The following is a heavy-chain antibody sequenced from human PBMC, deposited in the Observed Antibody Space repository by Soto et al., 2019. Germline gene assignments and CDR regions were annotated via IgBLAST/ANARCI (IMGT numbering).Heavy chain of an antibody. CDR3: AGGAAGRAPFQH. CDR1: GFTVSSNY. D-gene: IGHD6-13*01. V-gene: IGHV3-72*01. J-gene: IGHJ1*01. Sequence: TGGSLRLSCAASGFTVSSNYMDWVRQAPGKGLEWVGRSRSKANSYTTEYAASVKGRFTISRDDSKNSLYLQMSSLKIEDTAVYYCAGGAAGRAPFQHWGQGTLVTVSS. CDR2: SRSKANSYTT.